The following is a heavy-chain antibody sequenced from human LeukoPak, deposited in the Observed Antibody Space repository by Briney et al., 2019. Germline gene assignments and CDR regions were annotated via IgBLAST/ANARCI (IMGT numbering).Heavy chain of an antibody. Sequence: PGGSLRLSCAASEFAVSSNYMTRVRQAPGNGLEWVSVIYSGGKTYYADSVEGRFTISRNNSKNAVYLQMNSLRAEDTAVYYCARYRMDAGSYTSGWFDPWGQGTLVTVSS. V-gene: IGHV3-53*01. CDR1: EFAVSSNY. CDR2: IYSGGKT. J-gene: IGHJ5*02. D-gene: IGHD3-10*01. CDR3: ARYRMDAGSYTSGWFDP.